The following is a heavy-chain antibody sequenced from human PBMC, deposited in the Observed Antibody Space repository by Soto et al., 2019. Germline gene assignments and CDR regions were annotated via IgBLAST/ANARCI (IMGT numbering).Heavy chain of an antibody. CDR3: AREVLWSRYFDY. Sequence: ESGGGVVQPGRSLRLSWAASGFIFSNYVMYWVRQAPGKGLEWVAFMSYDGTTKSYADSVKGRFTISRDNSQNTLYLQMNSLRPEDTGVYYCAREVLWSRYFDYWGQGTLVTVSS. J-gene: IGHJ4*02. V-gene: IGHV3-30-3*01. CDR1: GFIFSNYV. D-gene: IGHD3-10*01. CDR2: MSYDGTTK.